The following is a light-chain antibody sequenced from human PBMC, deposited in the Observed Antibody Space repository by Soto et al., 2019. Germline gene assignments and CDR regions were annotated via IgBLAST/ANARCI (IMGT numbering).Light chain of an antibody. J-gene: IGKJ4*01. CDR3: QQRTSWPT. V-gene: IGKV3-11*01. CDR1: QSVTSS. CDR2: DVS. Sequence: EIALTQSPATLSLSPGDRATLSCRASQSVTSSLAWFQQKPGQAPRLLIYDVSRRATAIPARFSGSGSGTDFTLTISSLEPEDFAVYYCQQRTSWPTFGGGTKVDIK.